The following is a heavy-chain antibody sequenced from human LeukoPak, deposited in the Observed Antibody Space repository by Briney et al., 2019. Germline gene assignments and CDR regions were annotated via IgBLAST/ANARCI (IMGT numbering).Heavy chain of an antibody. CDR3: ATRTVPTAIHSAFDI. CDR2: YEPEDGET. Sequence: GDSVKVSCKASGYTLSVLPIHWVRQAPGKGLECMGGYEPEDGETFYTQEFQGRVTMTEDISTDTAYMELSSLRSDDTAMYYCATRTVPTAIHSAFDIWGQGTMVTVSS. V-gene: IGHV1-24*01. D-gene: IGHD2-2*02. CDR1: GYTLSVLP. J-gene: IGHJ3*02.